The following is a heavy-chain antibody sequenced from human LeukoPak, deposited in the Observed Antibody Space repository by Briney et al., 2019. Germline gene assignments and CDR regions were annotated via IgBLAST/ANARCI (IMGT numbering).Heavy chain of an antibody. CDR3: ARVWDYYGVDV. CDR1: GFTFSSYS. CDR2: ISSSSSYI. D-gene: IGHD3-16*01. J-gene: IGHJ6*02. Sequence: GGSLRLSCAASGFTFSSYSMNWVCQAPGKGLEWVSSISSSSSYIYYADSVKGRFTVSRDNAKNSLYLQMNSLRAEDTAVYYCARVWDYYGVDVWGQGTTVTASS. V-gene: IGHV3-21*01.